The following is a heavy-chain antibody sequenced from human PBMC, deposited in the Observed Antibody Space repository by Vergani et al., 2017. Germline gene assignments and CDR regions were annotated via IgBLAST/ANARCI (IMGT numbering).Heavy chain of an antibody. CDR3: ARGRSAYYYGSGSPDY. J-gene: IGHJ4*02. D-gene: IGHD3-10*01. V-gene: IGHV1-8*01. CDR2: MNPNSGNT. CDR1: GYTFTSYD. Sequence: QVQLVQSGSEVKKPGASVKVSCKASGYTFTSYDINWVRQATGQGLEWMGWMNPNSGNTGYAQKFQGRVTMTRNTSISTAYMELSSLRSEDTAVYYCARGRSAYYYGSGSPDYWGQGTLVTVSS.